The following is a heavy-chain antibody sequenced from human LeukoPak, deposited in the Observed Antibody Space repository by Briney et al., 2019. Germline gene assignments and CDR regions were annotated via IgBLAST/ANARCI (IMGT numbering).Heavy chain of an antibody. CDR2: INHSGYT. Sequence: PSETLSLTCAVSGVSFNDYYWSWVRLSPGKGLEWIGEINHSGYTNDSPSLKSRVTISIDTSRKQFSLNLRSVTVADTAVYYCTRMTTGHDYWGQGTLVTVSS. V-gene: IGHV4-34*01. CDR1: GVSFNDYY. D-gene: IGHD1-14*01. CDR3: TRMTTGHDY. J-gene: IGHJ4*02.